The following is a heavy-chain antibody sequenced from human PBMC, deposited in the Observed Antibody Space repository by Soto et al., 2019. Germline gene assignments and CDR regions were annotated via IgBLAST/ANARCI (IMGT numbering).Heavy chain of an antibody. CDR1: QFTFSNYA. J-gene: IGHJ5*02. D-gene: IGHD1-20*01. CDR3: AILRRNWNKFDP. Sequence: GGSLRLSCAASQFTFSNYAMSWVRQAPGKGLEWVSAINYSGGTTYYADSVKGRFTISRDDSRNMLYLQMNSLRAADTAVYYCAILRRNWNKFDPWRQGTVFTVAS. CDR2: INYSGGTT. V-gene: IGHV3-23*01.